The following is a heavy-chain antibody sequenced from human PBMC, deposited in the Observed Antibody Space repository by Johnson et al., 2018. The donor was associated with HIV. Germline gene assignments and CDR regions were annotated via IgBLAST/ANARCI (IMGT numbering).Heavy chain of an antibody. CDR1: GFTVSSNY. D-gene: IGHD3-10*01. J-gene: IGHJ3*02. CDR3: AKDLEGFMVQGQPMGLHAFDI. CDR2: IWYDGSNK. Sequence: QVLLVESGGGLVQPGGSLRLSCAASGFTVSSNYMSWVRQAPGKGLEWVALIWYDGSNKYYADSVKGRFPISRDNAKNSLYLQMNSLRAEDTALYYGAKDLEGFMVQGQPMGLHAFDIWGQGTMVTVSS. V-gene: IGHV3-30*02.